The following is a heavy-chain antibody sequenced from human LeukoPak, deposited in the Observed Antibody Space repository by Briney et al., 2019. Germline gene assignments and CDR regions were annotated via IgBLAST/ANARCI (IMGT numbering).Heavy chain of an antibody. Sequence: PGGSLRLSCAVSGFTFSTYAIGWVRQAPGKGLEWVSTISGSGVTIYYADSVKGRFTISRDNSKYTLYLQMNSLRAEDTAVYYCAKDFRSNNFDTSGSWYFDYWGQGTLVTVSS. J-gene: IGHJ4*02. D-gene: IGHD3-22*01. V-gene: IGHV3-23*01. CDR2: ISGSGVTI. CDR1: GFTFSTYA. CDR3: AKDFRSNNFDTSGSWYFDY.